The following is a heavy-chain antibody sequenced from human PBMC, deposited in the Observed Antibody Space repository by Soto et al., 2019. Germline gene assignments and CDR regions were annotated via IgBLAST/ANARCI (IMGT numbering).Heavy chain of an antibody. J-gene: IGHJ4*02. CDR3: ARARIDY. CDR1: GFTFSTYW. Sequence: EVQLVESGGGLVQPGVSLRLSCAASGFTFSTYWMTWVRQAPGKGLEWVGTINLDGSEKRYGDSVKGRFTVSRDNAKNSLFLQMNSLRAEDTAVYYCARARIDYWGQGTLVTVSS. V-gene: IGHV3-7*01. CDR2: INLDGSEK.